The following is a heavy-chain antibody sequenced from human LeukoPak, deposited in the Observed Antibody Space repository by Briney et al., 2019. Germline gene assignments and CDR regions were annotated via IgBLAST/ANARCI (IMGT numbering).Heavy chain of an antibody. CDR1: GGSISSYY. D-gene: IGHD2-15*01. CDR3: ARHALVVPLEPADAFDI. CDR2: IYTSGST. J-gene: IGHJ3*02. V-gene: IGHV4-4*09. Sequence: SETLSLTCTVSGGSISSYYWSWIRQPPGKGLEWIGYIYTSGSTNYNPSLKSRVTISVDTSKNQFSLKLSSVTAADTAVYYCARHALVVPLEPADAFDIWGQGTMVTVSS.